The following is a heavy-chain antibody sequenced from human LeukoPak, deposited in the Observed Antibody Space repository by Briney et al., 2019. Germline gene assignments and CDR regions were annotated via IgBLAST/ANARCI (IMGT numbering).Heavy chain of an antibody. CDR1: GFTFNNYD. Sequence: PGGSLRLSCAASGFTFNNYDMHWVRQAPGKGLEWVTVISVKGRFTISRDNSRNTLTLQMNSLRAEDTAVYYCARDGRFYYDSIGYPERGYFQHWGQGALVAVSS. CDR2: I. CDR3: ARDGRFYYDSIGYPERGYFQH. D-gene: IGHD3-22*01. J-gene: IGHJ1*01. V-gene: IGHV3-30*04.